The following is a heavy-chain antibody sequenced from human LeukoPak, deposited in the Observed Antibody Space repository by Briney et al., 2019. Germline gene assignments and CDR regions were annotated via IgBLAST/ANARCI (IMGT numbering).Heavy chain of an antibody. J-gene: IGHJ4*02. CDR3: AKDRGYYDSSGYFDY. Sequence: GRSLRLSCAASGFTFSSYCMHWVRQAPGKGLEWVAGISCDGSSKYYADSVKGRFTISRDNSKNTLYLQMNSLRAEDTAVYYCAKDRGYYDSSGYFDYWGQGTLVTVSS. D-gene: IGHD3-22*01. CDR1: GFTFSSYC. V-gene: IGHV3-30*18. CDR2: ISCDGSSK.